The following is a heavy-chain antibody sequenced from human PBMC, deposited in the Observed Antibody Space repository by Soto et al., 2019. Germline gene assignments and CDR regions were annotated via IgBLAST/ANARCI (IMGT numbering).Heavy chain of an antibody. CDR2: ISSNGGTT. Sequence: EVQLVESGGGLVQPGGSLRLSCAAPGFTFSSYAMHWVRQAPGKGLEYVSVISSNGGTTSYANSVKGRFTVSRDNSKNTLYLQMGSLRADDMAVYYCARDKALGYNSGWYSAFDIWGQGTMVTVSS. CDR1: GFTFSSYA. D-gene: IGHD6-19*01. V-gene: IGHV3-64*01. J-gene: IGHJ3*02. CDR3: ARDKALGYNSGWYSAFDI.